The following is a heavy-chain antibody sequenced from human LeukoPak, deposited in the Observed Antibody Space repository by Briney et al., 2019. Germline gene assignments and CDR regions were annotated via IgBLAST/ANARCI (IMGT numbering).Heavy chain of an antibody. CDR2: IYSSGNT. V-gene: IGHV4-4*08. CDR3: ARDPTTVVVHYYYYGMDV. Sequence: TSETLSLTCTVSGGSLSSHYWSWIRQSPGKGLEWIGYIYSSGNTNYNPSLKSRVTISVDTSKNQFSLKLSSVTAADTAVYYCARDPTTVVVHYYYYGMDVWGQGTTVTVSS. J-gene: IGHJ6*02. CDR1: GGSLSSHY. D-gene: IGHD4-17*01.